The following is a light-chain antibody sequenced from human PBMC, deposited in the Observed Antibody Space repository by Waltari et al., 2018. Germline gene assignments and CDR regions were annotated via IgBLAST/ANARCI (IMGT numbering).Light chain of an antibody. CDR1: QGIRSD. V-gene: IGKV1-6*01. J-gene: IGKJ1*01. CDR3: LQDYNYPWT. Sequence: AIQMTQFPSSLSASIGDRVTITCRASQGIRSDLTWYQQKPGKAPKLLIYVASSLQSGVPSRFSGSGSGTDFTLTISNLQPEDFATYYCLQDYNYPWTFGQGTKVEIK. CDR2: VAS.